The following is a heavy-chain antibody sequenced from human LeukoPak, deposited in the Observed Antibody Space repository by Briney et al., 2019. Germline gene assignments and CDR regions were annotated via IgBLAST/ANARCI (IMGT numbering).Heavy chain of an antibody. Sequence: SETLSLTCAVYGGSFSGYYWSWIRQPPGKGLEWIGEINHSGSTNYNPSLKSRVTISVDTSKNQFSLKLSSGTAADTAVYYCATSGSYGSGSYYSHLRDNWFDPWGQGTLVTVSS. D-gene: IGHD3-10*01. CDR2: INHSGST. J-gene: IGHJ5*02. CDR1: GGSFSGYY. CDR3: ATSGSYGSGSYYSHLRDNWFDP. V-gene: IGHV4-34*01.